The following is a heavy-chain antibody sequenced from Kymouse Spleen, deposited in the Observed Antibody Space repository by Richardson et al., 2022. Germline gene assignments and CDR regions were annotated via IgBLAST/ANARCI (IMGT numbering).Heavy chain of an antibody. CDR1: GFTFSSYG. Sequence: QVQLVESGGGVVQPGRSLRLSCAASGFTFSSYGMHWVRQAPGKGLEWVAVISYDGSNKYYADSVKGRFTISRDNSKNTLYLQMNSLRAEDTAVYYCAKEDNWNLYYYYYGMDVWGQGTTVTVSS. J-gene: IGHJ6*02. CDR3: AKEDNWNLYYYYYGMDV. CDR2: ISYDGSNK. D-gene: IGHD1-20*01,IGHD1-7*01. V-gene: IGHV3-30*18.